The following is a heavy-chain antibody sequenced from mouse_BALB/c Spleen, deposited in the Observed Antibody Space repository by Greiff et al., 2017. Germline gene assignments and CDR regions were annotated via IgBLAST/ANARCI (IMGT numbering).Heavy chain of an antibody. CDR3: IYYDYGGFAY. Sequence: QVQLKESGAELVKPGASVKLSCKASGYTFTSYYMYWVKQRPGQGLEWIGEINPSNGGTNFNEKFKSKATLTVDKSSSTAYMQLSSLTSEDSAVYYCIYYDYGGFAYWGQGTLVTVSA. CDR1: GYTFTSYY. V-gene: IGHV1S81*02. D-gene: IGHD2-4*01. CDR2: INPSNGGT. J-gene: IGHJ3*01.